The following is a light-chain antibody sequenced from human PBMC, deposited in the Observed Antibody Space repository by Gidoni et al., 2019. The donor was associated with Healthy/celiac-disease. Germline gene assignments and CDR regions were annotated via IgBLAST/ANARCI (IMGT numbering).Light chain of an antibody. CDR1: QSVSSSY. CDR3: QQSLT. V-gene: IGKV3-20*01. J-gene: IGKJ4*01. Sequence: ELVLTQSPGTLSLSPGERATLSCRASQSVSSSYLAWYQQKPGQAPRLLIYGASSRATGIPERFSGSGSGTDFTLTISRLEPEDFAVYYCQQSLTFGGGTKVEIK. CDR2: GAS.